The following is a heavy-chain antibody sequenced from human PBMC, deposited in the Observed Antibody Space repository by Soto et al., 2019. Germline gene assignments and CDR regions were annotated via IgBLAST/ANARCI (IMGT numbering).Heavy chain of an antibody. CDR2: ISSSSSYI. Sequence: EVQLVEYGGGLVKPGGSMRLSCAASGFTFSSYSMNWVRQAPGKGLEWVSSISSSSSYIYYADSVKGRFTISRDNAKNSLYLQMNSLRDEDTAVYYCARDPKGDAHFDYLGQGTLVTVSS. CDR3: ARDPKGDAHFDY. J-gene: IGHJ4*02. CDR1: GFTFSSYS. V-gene: IGHV3-21*01. D-gene: IGHD3-16*01.